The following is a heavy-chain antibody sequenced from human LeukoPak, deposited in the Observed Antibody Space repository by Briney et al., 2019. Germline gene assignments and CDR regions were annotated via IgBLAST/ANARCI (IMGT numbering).Heavy chain of an antibody. J-gene: IGHJ4*02. V-gene: IGHV3-7*01. CDR3: VRTLVDY. CDR2: INQDGRVK. Sequence: GGSLRLSCAASGFSITSYYMGWVRQAPGKGLEWVANINQDGRVKYYVDSVKGRFTISRDNPKNSLYLLMNNLRAEDTALYYCVRTLVDYWGQGALVTVSS. CDR1: GFSITSYY.